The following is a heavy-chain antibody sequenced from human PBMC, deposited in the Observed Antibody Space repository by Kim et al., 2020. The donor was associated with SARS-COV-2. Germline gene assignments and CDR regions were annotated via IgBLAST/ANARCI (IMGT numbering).Heavy chain of an antibody. V-gene: IGHV4-59*13. D-gene: IGHD5-12*01. CDR1: GGSISSYY. Sequence: SETLSLTCTVSGGSISSYYGSWIRQPPGKGLEWIGYIYYSGSTNYNPSLKSRVTISVDTSKNQFSLKLSSVTAADTAVYYCARVSPSGYDPLGYYYGMDVWGQGTTVTVSS. J-gene: IGHJ6*02. CDR2: IYYSGST. CDR3: ARVSPSGYDPLGYYYGMDV.